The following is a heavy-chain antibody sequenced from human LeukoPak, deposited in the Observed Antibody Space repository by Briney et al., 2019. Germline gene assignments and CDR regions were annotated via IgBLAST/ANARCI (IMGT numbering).Heavy chain of an antibody. CDR2: INSDGSST. CDR1: GFTFRSYL. V-gene: IGHV3-74*01. Sequence: GGSLRLSCAASGFTFRSYLMRWVREAPGKRLGWVSRINSDGSSTSYADSLKGRFTTSRDNAKNTLYLQMTSLRAEDTAVYYCARDREAVAEKFDYWGQGTLVTVSS. D-gene: IGHD6-19*01. J-gene: IGHJ4*02. CDR3: ARDREAVAEKFDY.